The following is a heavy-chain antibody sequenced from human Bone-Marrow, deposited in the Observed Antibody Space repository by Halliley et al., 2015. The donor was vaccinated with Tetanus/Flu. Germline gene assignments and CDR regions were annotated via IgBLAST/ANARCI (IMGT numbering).Heavy chain of an antibody. D-gene: IGHD1-1*01. J-gene: IGHJ5*02. CDR3: ARGSAIAVQPASA. V-gene: IGHV4-31*02. CDR2: IYSSGSP. Sequence: WIGYIYSSGSPSYNPSLASRGPLSVDTSKNQFSLSLSSVSGADPAVYYCARGSAIAVQPASAWGQGTLVTVSS.